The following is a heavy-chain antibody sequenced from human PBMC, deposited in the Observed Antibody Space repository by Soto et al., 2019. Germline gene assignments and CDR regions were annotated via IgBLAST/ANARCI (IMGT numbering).Heavy chain of an antibody. J-gene: IGHJ6*02. D-gene: IGHD6-19*01. Sequence: PGESLKISCAASGFTFSSYAMSWVRQAPGKGLEWVSAISGSGGSTYYADSVKGRFTISRDNSKNTLYLQMNSLRAEDTAVYYCAKGWVDSSGWYGMYYYYYGMDVWGQGTTVTVSS. CDR3: AKGWVDSSGWYGMYYYYYGMDV. CDR2: ISGSGGST. V-gene: IGHV3-23*01. CDR1: GFTFSSYA.